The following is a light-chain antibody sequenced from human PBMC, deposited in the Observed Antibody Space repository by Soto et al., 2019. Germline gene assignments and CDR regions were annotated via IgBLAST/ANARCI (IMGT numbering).Light chain of an antibody. CDR2: GAS. CDR1: QSVSSSY. Sequence: EIVLTQSPGTLSLSPGERATLSCRASQSVSSSYLAWYQQKPGPAPRLLIYGASSRATGIPDRFSGSGSGTDFTLTISRLEPEDFAVYYCQQYGSSRCTFGQGTKVEIK. V-gene: IGKV3-20*01. J-gene: IGKJ1*01. CDR3: QQYGSSRCT.